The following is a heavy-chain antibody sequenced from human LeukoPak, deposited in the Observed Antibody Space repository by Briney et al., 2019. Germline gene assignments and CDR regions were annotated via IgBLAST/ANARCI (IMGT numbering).Heavy chain of an antibody. Sequence: ASVKVSCKASGYTFTGYYMHWVRQASGQGLEWMGRINPNSGGTNYAQKFQGRVTMTRDTSISTAYMELSRLRSDDTAVYYCARSPGGFTIFGVVTTNYYYYGMDVWGQGTTVTVSS. CDR3: ARSPGGFTIFGVVTTNYYYYGMDV. V-gene: IGHV1-2*06. CDR2: INPNSGGT. D-gene: IGHD3-3*01. CDR1: GYTFTGYY. J-gene: IGHJ6*02.